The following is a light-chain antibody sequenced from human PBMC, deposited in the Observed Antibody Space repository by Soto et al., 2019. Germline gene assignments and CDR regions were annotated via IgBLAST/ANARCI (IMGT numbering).Light chain of an antibody. J-gene: IGLJ2*01. CDR1: DIGSTN. V-gene: IGLV3-9*01. CDR2: RDA. CDR3: QVWHSSTVV. Sequence: SYELTQSLSVSVALGPTAKITCGGNDIGSTNVHWYQQKPGQAPVLVIYRDAIRPSGIPERFSGSNSGNTATLTIGRAQAGDEAHYYCQVWHSSTVVVCGGTKLTVL.